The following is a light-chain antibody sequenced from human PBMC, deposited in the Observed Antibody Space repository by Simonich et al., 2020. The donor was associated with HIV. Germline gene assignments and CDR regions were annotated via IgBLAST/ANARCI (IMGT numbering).Light chain of an antibody. Sequence: DIVMTQSPDSLAVSLGERATINCKSSQSVLYSSNNKNYLAWYQQKQGQPPKLLIYWASTRESGVPDRFSGSGSGTDFTLIISSLQAEDVAVYYCQQYYSTPLTFGGGTKVEIK. CDR1: QSVLYSSNNKNY. CDR3: QQYYSTPLT. CDR2: WAS. V-gene: IGKV4-1*01. J-gene: IGKJ4*01.